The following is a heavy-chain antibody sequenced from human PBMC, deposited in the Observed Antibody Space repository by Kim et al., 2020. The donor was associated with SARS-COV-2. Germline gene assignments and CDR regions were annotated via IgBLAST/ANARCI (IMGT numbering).Heavy chain of an antibody. J-gene: IGHJ3*02. CDR1: GYTFTGYY. CDR2: INPNSGGT. D-gene: IGHD3-16*01. Sequence: ASVKVSCKASGYTFTGYYMHWVRQAPGQGLEWMGWINPNSGGTNYAQKFQGRVTMTRDTSISTAYMELSRLRSDDTAVYYCARVGPIMITFGGATSDAFDIWGQGTMVTVSS. V-gene: IGHV1-2*02. CDR3: ARVGPIMITFGGATSDAFDI.